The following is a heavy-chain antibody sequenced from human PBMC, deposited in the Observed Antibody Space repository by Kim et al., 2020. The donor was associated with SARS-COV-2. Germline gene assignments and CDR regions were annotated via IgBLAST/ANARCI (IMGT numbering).Heavy chain of an antibody. D-gene: IGHD6-19*01. CDR2: NT. J-gene: IGHJ4*02. CDR3: ARVEMAAIQY. Sequence: NTGYAQKLQGRVTMTRNTSIRTAYMELSSLRSEDTAVYYCARVEMAAIQYWGQGTLVTVSS. V-gene: IGHV1-8*01.